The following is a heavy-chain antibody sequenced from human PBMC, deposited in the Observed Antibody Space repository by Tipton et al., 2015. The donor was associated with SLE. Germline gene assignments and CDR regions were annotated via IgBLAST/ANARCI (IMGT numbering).Heavy chain of an antibody. Sequence: GSLRLSCAVYGGSFSGYYWSWIRQPPGKGLEWIGEINHSGSTNYNPSLKSRVTISVDTSKNQFSLKLSSVTAADTAVYYCARNHGGNPFDYWGQGTLVTVSS. D-gene: IGHD4-23*01. CDR2: INHSGST. J-gene: IGHJ4*02. CDR1: GGSFSGYY. CDR3: ARNHGGNPFDY. V-gene: IGHV4-34*01.